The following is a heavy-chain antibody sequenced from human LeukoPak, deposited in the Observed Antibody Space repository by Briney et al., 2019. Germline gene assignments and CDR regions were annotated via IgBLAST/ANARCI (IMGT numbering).Heavy chain of an antibody. J-gene: IGHJ4*02. CDR2: ISYDGSNK. CDR1: GFTFSSYA. Sequence: GRSLRLSCAASGFTFSSYAMHWVRQAPGKGLEWVAVISYDGSNKHYADSVKGRFTISRDNSKDTLYLQMNSLRAEDTAVYYCARDPPSREGYYFDYWGQGTLVSVSS. V-gene: IGHV3-30*04. CDR3: ARDPPSREGYYFDY.